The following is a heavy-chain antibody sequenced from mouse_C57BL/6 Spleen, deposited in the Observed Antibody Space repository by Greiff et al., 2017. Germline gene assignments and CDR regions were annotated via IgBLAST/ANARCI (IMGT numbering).Heavy chain of an antibody. CDR1: GYTFTDYN. Sequence: VQLQQSGPELVKPGASVKMSCKASGYTFTDYNMHWVKQSHGKSLEWIGYINPNNGGTSYNQKFKGKATLTVNKSTSTAYMELRSLTSEDSAVYYCARLITTVVAKGKYFDYWGQGTTLTVSS. V-gene: IGHV1-22*01. CDR3: ARLITTVVAKGKYFDY. D-gene: IGHD1-1*01. J-gene: IGHJ2*01. CDR2: INPNNGGT.